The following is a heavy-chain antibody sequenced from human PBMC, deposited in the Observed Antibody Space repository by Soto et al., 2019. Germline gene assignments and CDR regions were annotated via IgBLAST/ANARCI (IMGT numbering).Heavy chain of an antibody. J-gene: IGHJ4*02. D-gene: IGHD6-19*01. CDR1: GFTFSSYA. Sequence: GGSLRLSCAASGFTFSSYAMHWVRQAPGKGLEWVAVIAYDGSNKYYADSVKGRFTISRDNSKNTLYLQMNSLRAEDTAVYYCARPPTRIAVAALFDYWGQGTLVTVSS. CDR3: ARPPTRIAVAALFDY. CDR2: IAYDGSNK. V-gene: IGHV3-30-3*01.